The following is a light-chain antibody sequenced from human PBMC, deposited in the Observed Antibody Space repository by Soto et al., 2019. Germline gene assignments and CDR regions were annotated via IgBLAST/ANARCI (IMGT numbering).Light chain of an antibody. Sequence: EIGLTQSPGTLSLSPGERATLSCRASQSFSNNYLAWYQQKPGQAPRLLIYGASSRATGIPDRFSGSGSGTDFTLTISRLEPEDFAVYYCQQYRDSRTFGQGTKVDIK. CDR1: QSFSNNY. CDR2: GAS. V-gene: IGKV3-20*01. J-gene: IGKJ1*01. CDR3: QQYRDSRT.